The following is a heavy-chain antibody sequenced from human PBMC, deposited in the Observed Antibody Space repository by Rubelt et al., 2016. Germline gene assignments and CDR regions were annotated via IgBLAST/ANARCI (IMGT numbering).Heavy chain of an antibody. CDR3: AHRGGSGTSYSS. CDR2: IYWDDDK. CDR1: GNSISNTDYY. Sequence: ESGPGLVKSSETLSLNCLVSGNSISNTDYYWAWIRQPPGKALEWLALIYWDDDKRYSPSLKTRLTVTKDTSTNQVVLTMTNMDPVDTATYYCAHRGGSGTSYSSWGQGTLVTVSS. V-gene: IGHV2-5*02. J-gene: IGHJ5*02. D-gene: IGHD3-10*01.